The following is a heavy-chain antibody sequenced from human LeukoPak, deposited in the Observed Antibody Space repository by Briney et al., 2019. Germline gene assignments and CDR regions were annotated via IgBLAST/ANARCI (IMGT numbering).Heavy chain of an antibody. J-gene: IGHJ4*02. CDR1: GFTFSSYG. CDR3: AKGITMVRGALDY. V-gene: IGHV3-30*02. CDR2: IRYDGSNK. D-gene: IGHD3-10*01. Sequence: GGSLRLSCAASGFTFSSYGMHWVRQAPGKGLEWVAFIRYDGSNKYYADSVKGRFTISRDNSKNTLYLQMNSLRAEDTAVYYCAKGITMVRGALDYWGQGTLVTVSS.